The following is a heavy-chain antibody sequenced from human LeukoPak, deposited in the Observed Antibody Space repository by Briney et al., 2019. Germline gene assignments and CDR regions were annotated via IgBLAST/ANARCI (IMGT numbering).Heavy chain of an antibody. J-gene: IGHJ4*02. CDR1: GFTFSSYW. CDR2: INSDGSGI. V-gene: IGHV3-74*01. D-gene: IGHD2-21*01. CDR3: ARGGYYSPPDY. Sequence: PGGSLRLSCAASGFTFSSYWMHWVRQAPGKGLVWVSRINSDGSGISYADSVKGRFTNSRDNAKNTLYLQMNSLRAEDTAVYYCARGGYYSPPDYWGQGTLVTVSS.